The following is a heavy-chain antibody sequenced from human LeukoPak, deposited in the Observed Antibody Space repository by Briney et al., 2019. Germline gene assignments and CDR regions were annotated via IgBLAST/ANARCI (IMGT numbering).Heavy chain of an antibody. CDR3: ARVESSGWYDYYYYGMDV. V-gene: IGHV1-46*01. J-gene: IGHJ6*02. CDR1: GYTFTSYY. Sequence: ASVKVSCKASGYTFTSYYMHWVRQAPGQGLEWMGIINPSGGSTSYAQKFQGRVTMTRDTSTSTAYMELRSLRSDDTAVYYCARVESSGWYDYYYYGMDVWGQGTTVTVSS. D-gene: IGHD6-19*01. CDR2: INPSGGST.